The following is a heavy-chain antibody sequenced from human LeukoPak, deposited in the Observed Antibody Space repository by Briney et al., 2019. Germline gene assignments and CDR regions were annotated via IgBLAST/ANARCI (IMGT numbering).Heavy chain of an antibody. CDR3: ARDGGSYSFDY. CDR1: CGSISSGNYS. D-gene: IGHD1-26*01. CDR2: IYTSGSS. J-gene: IGHJ4*02. Sequence: SETLSLTCTVSCGSISSGNYSWTWIRQPAGKGLDWIGRIYTSGSSNYNPSLKSRVTISVHTSKNQFSLKLSSVTAADTAVYYCARDGGSYSFDYWGQGTLVTVSS. V-gene: IGHV4-61*02.